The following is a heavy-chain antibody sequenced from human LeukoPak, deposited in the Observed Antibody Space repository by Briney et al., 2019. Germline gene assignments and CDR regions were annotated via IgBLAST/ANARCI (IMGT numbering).Heavy chain of an antibody. CDR2: IYYSGST. CDR1: GGSISSGGYY. D-gene: IGHD1-20*01. J-gene: IGHJ2*01. CDR3: ARDRITGNWYFDL. V-gene: IGHV4-31*03. Sequence: SETLSLTCTVSGGSISSGGYYWSWIRQHPGKGLEWIGYIYYSGSTYYNPSLKSRVTISVDTSKNQFSLKLSSVTAADTAVYYCARDRITGNWYFDLWGRGTLVTVPS.